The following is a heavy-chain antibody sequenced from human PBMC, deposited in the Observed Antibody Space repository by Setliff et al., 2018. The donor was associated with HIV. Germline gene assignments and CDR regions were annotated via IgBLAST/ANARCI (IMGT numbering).Heavy chain of an antibody. Sequence: SETLSLTCTVSGGSISSGSYYWSWIRQPAGKGLEWIGYIYNSASTSYNPSLKSRVTISVDTSKNQFSLKLGSVTAPDTAIYYCARQTWEYYDTLTGYYRSPKNFDSWGQGTLVTVSS. CDR3: ARQTWEYYDTLTGYYRSPKNFDS. D-gene: IGHD3-9*01. CDR1: GGSISSGSYY. CDR2: IYNSAST. V-gene: IGHV4-61*09. J-gene: IGHJ4*02.